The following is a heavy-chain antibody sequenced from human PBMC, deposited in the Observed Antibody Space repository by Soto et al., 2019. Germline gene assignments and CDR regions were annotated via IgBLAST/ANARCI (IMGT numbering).Heavy chain of an antibody. J-gene: IGHJ4*02. Sequence: KTSETLSLTCYVSGGSVSSFCWTWIRQSPGKGLESIAYVFSSGSTNYIPSLDSRVAILLDTSKNQFSLRLTSVTVADTAVYFCARVRTEYAGLDYWGQGTLVTVSS. CDR2: VFSSGST. V-gene: IGHV4-59*02. CDR1: GGSVSSFC. CDR3: ARVRTEYAGLDY. D-gene: IGHD2-2*01.